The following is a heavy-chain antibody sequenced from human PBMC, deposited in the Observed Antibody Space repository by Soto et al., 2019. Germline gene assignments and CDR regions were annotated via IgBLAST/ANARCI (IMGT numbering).Heavy chain of an antibody. CDR3: ARSGDNYNRLDY. Sequence: GGSLRLSCEGSGFTFSDYYISWIRQAPGKGLEWISYSSNSGTFSRYADSVKGRFSISRDNTKNLLYLQMNSLRAEDTAVYYCARSGDNYNRLDYWGQVTPVTVSS. D-gene: IGHD1-1*01. CDR1: GFTFSDYY. J-gene: IGHJ4*02. V-gene: IGHV3-11*06. CDR2: SSNSGTFS.